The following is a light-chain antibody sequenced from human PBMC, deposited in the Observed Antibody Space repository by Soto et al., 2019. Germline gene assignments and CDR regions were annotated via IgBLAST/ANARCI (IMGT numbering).Light chain of an antibody. CDR3: FSFTTTSTHV. Sequence: QSALTQPASVSGSPGQSITISCTGTSSDVGGYNYVSWYQQHPGKAPKLMISEVNNRPSGVSNRFSGSKSGNTAYLTISGLQVEDEAKYFCFSFTTTSTHVFGTGTKLTVL. V-gene: IGLV2-14*01. CDR1: SSDVGGYNY. J-gene: IGLJ1*01. CDR2: EVN.